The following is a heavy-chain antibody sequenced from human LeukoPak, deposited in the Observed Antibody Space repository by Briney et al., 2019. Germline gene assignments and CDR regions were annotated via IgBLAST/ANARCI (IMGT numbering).Heavy chain of an antibody. J-gene: IGHJ4*02. CDR2: IIPIFGTA. CDR1: GGTFSSYA. D-gene: IGHD5-18*01. Sequence: ASVEVSCKASGGTFSSYAISWVRQAPGQGLEWMGGIIPIFGTANYAQKFQGRVTITADESTSTAYMELSSLRSEDTAVYYCARPDEDRGYSYGYNYWGQGTLVTVSS. CDR3: ARPDEDRGYSYGYNY. V-gene: IGHV1-69*13.